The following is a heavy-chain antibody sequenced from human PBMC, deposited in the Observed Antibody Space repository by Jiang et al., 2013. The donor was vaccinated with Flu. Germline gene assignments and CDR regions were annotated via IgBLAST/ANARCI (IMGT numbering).Heavy chain of an antibody. Sequence: GLEWIGSIYYSGSTYYNPSLKSRVTISVDTSKNQFSLKLSSVTAADTAVYYCARHPGLGLWFGEKKTNYYYYYGMDVWGQGTTVTVSS. CDR2: IYYSGST. D-gene: IGHD3-10*01. J-gene: IGHJ6*02. V-gene: IGHV4-39*01. CDR3: ARHPGLGLWFGEKKTNYYYYYGMDV.